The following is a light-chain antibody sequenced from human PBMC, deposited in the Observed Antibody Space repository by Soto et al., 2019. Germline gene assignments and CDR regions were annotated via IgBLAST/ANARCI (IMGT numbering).Light chain of an antibody. V-gene: IGKV3-20*01. CDR3: QQYGSSPPDT. CDR1: QSVSSSY. Sequence: EIVWTQSPGTLSLSPGERATLSCRASQSVSSSYLAWYQQKPGQAPRLLIYGASSRATGIPDRFSGSVSGTDFALTISRLEPEDCAVYYWQQYGSSPPDTFGQGTKLEIK. J-gene: IGKJ2*01. CDR2: GAS.